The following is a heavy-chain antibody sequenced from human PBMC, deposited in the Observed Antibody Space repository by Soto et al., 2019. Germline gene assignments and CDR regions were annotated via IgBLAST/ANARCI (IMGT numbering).Heavy chain of an antibody. J-gene: IGHJ4*02. CDR2: ISYDGSNK. CDR1: GFTFSSYG. V-gene: IGHV3-30*18. D-gene: IGHD3-9*01. CDR3: AKDEGPSYSLFFY. Sequence: GGSLRLSCAASGFTFSSYGMHWVRQAPGKGLEWVAVISYDGSNKYYADSVKRRFPISSDNSKNTLYLQMNSLRAEDTAVYYCAKDEGPSYSLFFYWGQGTLVTVSS.